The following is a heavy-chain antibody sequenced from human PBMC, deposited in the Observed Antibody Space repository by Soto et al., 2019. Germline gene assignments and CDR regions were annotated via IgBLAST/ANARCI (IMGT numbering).Heavy chain of an antibody. CDR1: GSSVSSNSAA. J-gene: IGHJ4*02. D-gene: IGHD3-16*01. CDR2: TYYRSKWYN. CDR3: ASCRDIYGEFCAHFDY. V-gene: IGHV6-1*01. Sequence: PSQTLSLTGGLSGSSVSSNSAAWNCIRQSPSRGLEWLGRTYYRSKWYNDYALSVKSRITINPDTSKNQISLQLNSVTPDDTAVYYCASCRDIYGEFCAHFDYWGLGIMVTVSS.